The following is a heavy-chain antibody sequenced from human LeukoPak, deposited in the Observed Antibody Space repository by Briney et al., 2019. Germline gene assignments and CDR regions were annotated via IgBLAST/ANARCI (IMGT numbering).Heavy chain of an antibody. J-gene: IGHJ6*03. CDR3: AADHERAGDISFFYLDV. D-gene: IGHD2-15*01. Sequence: ASVKVSCKASGGAFSRYAFSWVRQAPDQRLEWMGGIVPMFGTPTYSQKFKGRITLTADESTSTTYMELSGLRSEDTALYYCAADHERAGDISFFYLDVWGKGTTVTVSS. CDR2: IVPMFGTP. V-gene: IGHV1-69*01. CDR1: GGAFSRYA.